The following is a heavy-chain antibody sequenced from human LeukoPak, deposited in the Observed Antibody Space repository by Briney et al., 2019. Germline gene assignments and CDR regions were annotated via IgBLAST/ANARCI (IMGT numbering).Heavy chain of an antibody. J-gene: IGHJ4*02. CDR2: ISGGGVKT. D-gene: IGHD5-24*01. CDR3: AKARDAYNFHYFDY. Sequence: GGSLRLSCAASGFSFSSYAMSWVRQTPGKGLEWVSIISGGGVKTYYADSVKGRTTISRDNSKNTLYLQMNSLRAEDTAVYYCAKARDAYNFHYFDYWGQGTLVTVSS. V-gene: IGHV3-23*01. CDR1: GFSFSSYA.